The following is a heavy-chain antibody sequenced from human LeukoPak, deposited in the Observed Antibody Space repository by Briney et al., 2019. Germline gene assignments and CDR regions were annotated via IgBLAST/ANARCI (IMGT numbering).Heavy chain of an antibody. CDR2: MSSSGSVS. J-gene: IGHJ4*02. D-gene: IGHD5-12*01. CDR3: VRGRTSGYDSGGDY. V-gene: IGHV3-48*03. Sequence: GGSLRLSCEASGFSFSSYEMNWVRQAPGKGPEWVSYMSSSGSVSLYADSVRGRFTISRDNAKNSLYLQMNSLRADDTGIYYCVRGRTSGYDSGGDYWGQGTLVTVSS. CDR1: GFSFSSYE.